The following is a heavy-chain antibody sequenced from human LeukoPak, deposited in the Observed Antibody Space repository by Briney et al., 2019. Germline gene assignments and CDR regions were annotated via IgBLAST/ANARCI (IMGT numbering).Heavy chain of an antibody. Sequence: SETLSLTCAVYGGSFSGYYWSWIRQPPGKGLEWIGEINHSGSTNYNPSPKSRVTISVDTSKNQFSLKLSSVTAADTAVYYCARGHGIYYGSGSYALAPPRYYYYGMDVWGQGTTVTVSS. V-gene: IGHV4-34*01. D-gene: IGHD3-10*01. CDR2: INHSGST. J-gene: IGHJ6*02. CDR3: ARGHGIYYGSGSYALAPPRYYYYGMDV. CDR1: GGSFSGYY.